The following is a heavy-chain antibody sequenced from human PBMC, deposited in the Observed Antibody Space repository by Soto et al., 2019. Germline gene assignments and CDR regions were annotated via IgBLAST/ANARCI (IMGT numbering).Heavy chain of an antibody. D-gene: IGHD2-15*01. CDR3: AEYGIRGCPPVSAFLLNRSSDL. Sequence: GEGLEWVAVISYDGNNKYYADSVRGRFTISRDNSKNTLYLQMNSLRTEDTAFFFQAEYGIRGCPPVSAFLLNRSSDL. V-gene: IGHV3-30-3*01. CDR2: ISYDGNNK. J-gene: IGHJ2*01.